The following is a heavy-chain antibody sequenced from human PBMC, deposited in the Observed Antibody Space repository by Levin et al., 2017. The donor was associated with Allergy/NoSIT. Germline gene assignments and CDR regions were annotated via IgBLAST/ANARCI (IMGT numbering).Heavy chain of an antibody. CDR2: ISYDGSNK. CDR3: ARASTTVVTLGMDY. Sequence: GGSLRLSCAASGFTFSSYAMHWVRQAPGKGLEWVAVISYDGSNKYYADSVKGRFTISRDNSKNTLYLQMNSLRAEDTAVYYCARASTTVVTLGMDYWGQGTLVTVSS. J-gene: IGHJ4*02. D-gene: IGHD4-23*01. CDR1: GFTFSSYA. V-gene: IGHV3-30*04.